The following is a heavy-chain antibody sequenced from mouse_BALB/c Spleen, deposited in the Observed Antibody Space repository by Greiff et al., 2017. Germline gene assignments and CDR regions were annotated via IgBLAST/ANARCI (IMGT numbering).Heavy chain of an antibody. CDR2: IYPGNSDT. J-gene: IGHJ3*01. CDR1: GYTFTSYW. CDR3: TRATMSTAWFAY. D-gene: IGHD2-4*01. Sequence: VQLQQSGTVLARPGASVKMSCKASGYTFTSYWMHWVKQRPGQGLEWIGAIYPGNSDTSYNQKFKGKAKLTAVTSTSTAYMELSSLTNEDSAVYDCTRATMSTAWFAYWGQGTLVTVSA. V-gene: IGHV1-5*01.